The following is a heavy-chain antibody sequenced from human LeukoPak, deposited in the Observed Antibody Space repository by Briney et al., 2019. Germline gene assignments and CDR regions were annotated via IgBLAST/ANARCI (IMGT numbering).Heavy chain of an antibody. CDR1: GGSISSSSYY. CDR2: FYYSGST. Sequence: SETLSLTCTVSGGSISSSSYYWGWIRQPPGKGLEWIGSFYYSGSTYYNPSLKSRVTISVDTSKNQFSLKLSSVTAADTAVYYCARGWELWSYDYWGQGTLVTVSS. CDR3: ARGWELWSYDY. D-gene: IGHD1-26*01. J-gene: IGHJ4*02. V-gene: IGHV4-39*01.